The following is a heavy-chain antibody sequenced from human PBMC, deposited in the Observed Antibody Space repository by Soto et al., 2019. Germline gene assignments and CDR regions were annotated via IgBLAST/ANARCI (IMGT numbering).Heavy chain of an antibody. V-gene: IGHV3-48*02. CDR1: GFTFSSYS. CDR3: ARVRDGS. Sequence: EVQLVESGGGLVQPGGSLRLSCAASGFTFSSYSMNWVRQAPGKGRVWVSYISSSSSTIYYADSVKGRFTISTDNAKNSLYLQMNSLSDEDTAVYYCARVRDGSWGQGTLVTVSS. J-gene: IGHJ4*02. CDR2: ISSSSSTI. D-gene: IGHD3-22*01.